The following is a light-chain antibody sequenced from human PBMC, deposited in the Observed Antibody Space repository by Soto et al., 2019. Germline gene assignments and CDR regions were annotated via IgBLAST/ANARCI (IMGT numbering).Light chain of an antibody. CDR3: SSYEDSSILM. Sequence: QSALTQPASVSGSPGQSITISCTGTSSEIGYYNYVSWYQQHPGQAPKVIIYEVSNRPSGVSDRFSGSKSGNTASLPISGLQAEDEGDYYCSSYEDSSILMFGGGTKLTVL. V-gene: IGLV2-14*01. CDR2: EVS. J-gene: IGLJ3*02. CDR1: SSEIGYYNY.